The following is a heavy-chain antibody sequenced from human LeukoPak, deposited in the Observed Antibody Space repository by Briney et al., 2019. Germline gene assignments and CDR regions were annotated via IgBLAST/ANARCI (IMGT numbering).Heavy chain of an antibody. D-gene: IGHD1-1*01. CDR3: ARTQYNWNVLGYFDY. CDR2: ISSSGSTI. Sequence: GGSLRLSCATSGFTFSSYEMNRVRKAPGKGLEWVSYISSSGSTIYYADSVKGRFTISRDNAKNSLYLQMNSLRAEDTAVYYCARTQYNWNVLGYFDYWGQGTLVTVSS. V-gene: IGHV3-48*03. CDR1: GFTFSSYE. J-gene: IGHJ4*02.